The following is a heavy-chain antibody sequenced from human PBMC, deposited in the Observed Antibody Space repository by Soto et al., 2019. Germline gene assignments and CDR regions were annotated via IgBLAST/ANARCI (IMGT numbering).Heavy chain of an antibody. CDR2: FSVSNGNT. CDR1: GYTFTSYG. CDR3: AREQQLGLFDY. J-gene: IGHJ4*02. D-gene: IGHD6-13*01. V-gene: IGHV1-18*01. Sequence: QVQLVQSGAEVKKPGASVKVSCKASGYTFTSYGISWVRQAPGQGLEWMGWFSVSNGNTNFAQRLQGRVTMTTDTSTSTAYMELRSLRSDDTAVYYCAREQQLGLFDYWGQGTLVTVSS.